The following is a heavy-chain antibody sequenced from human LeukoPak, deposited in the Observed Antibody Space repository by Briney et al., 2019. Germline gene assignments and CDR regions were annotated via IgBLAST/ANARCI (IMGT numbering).Heavy chain of an antibody. CDR2: IYYSGST. V-gene: IGHV4-39*01. CDR3: ARQPSHIDYYYYYMDV. D-gene: IGHD2-21*01. J-gene: IGHJ6*03. CDR1: GGSISSSSYY. Sequence: SETLSLTCTVSGGSISSSSYYWGWIRQPPGKGLEWIGSIYYSGSTYYNPSLKSRVTISVDTSKNQFSLKLSSVTAADTAVYYCARQPSHIDYYYYYMDVWGKGTTVTISS.